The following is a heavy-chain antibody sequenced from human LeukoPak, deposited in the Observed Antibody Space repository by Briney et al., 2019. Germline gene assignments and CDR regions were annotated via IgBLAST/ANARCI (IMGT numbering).Heavy chain of an antibody. J-gene: IGHJ5*02. CDR2: IYYSGST. CDR1: GGSINSYY. D-gene: IGHD3-16*02. V-gene: IGHV4-59*08. CDR3: ARLGGLYDYVWGRYRYLTNYFDP. Sequence: PSETLSLTCTVSGGSINSYYWGWLRQPPGKGLEWIGYIYYSGSTNHNTSLKSRVHISIDTSKNQFSLELSSVTAADTAVFYCARLGGLYDYVWGRYRYLTNYFDPWGQGTLVTVSS.